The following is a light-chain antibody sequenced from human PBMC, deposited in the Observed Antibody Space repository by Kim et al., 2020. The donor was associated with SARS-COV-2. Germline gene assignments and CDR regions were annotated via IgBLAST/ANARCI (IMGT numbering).Light chain of an antibody. V-gene: IGKV1-39*01. CDR3: QQSYSTLLT. Sequence: ASVEDRVTITCRASQRTSSYLNWYQQKPGKAPKLLIYAASSLQSGVPSRFSGGGSGTDFTLTISSLQTEDFATYYSQQSYSTLLTLGGGTKVDIK. CDR1: QRTSSY. J-gene: IGKJ4*01. CDR2: AAS.